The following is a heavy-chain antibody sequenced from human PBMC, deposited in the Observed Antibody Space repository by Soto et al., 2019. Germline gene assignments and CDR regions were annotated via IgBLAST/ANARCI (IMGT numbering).Heavy chain of an antibody. D-gene: IGHD1-26*01. Sequence: EVHLLESGGGLVQPGGSLRLSCAASGFTFDFHAMSWVRQAPGKGLEWVSAISGTGGSTYYADSVKGRFTISRDNSKKTPYLQMNRLRGDDTGVYFCAKDLGFWELREGYFYAVDVWGRGPTVTVSS. CDR3: AKDLGFWELREGYFYAVDV. CDR2: ISGTGGST. V-gene: IGHV3-23*01. CDR1: GFTFDFHA. J-gene: IGHJ6*02.